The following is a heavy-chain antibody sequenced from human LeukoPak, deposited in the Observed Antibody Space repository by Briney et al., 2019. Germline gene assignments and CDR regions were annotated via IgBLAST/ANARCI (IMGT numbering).Heavy chain of an antibody. CDR2: IKQDGSKK. V-gene: IGHV3-7*04. CDR1: GFPFSSYW. Sequence: AGGSLRLSCVASGFPFSSYWMTWVRQAPGKGLEWVANIKQDGSKKSYGDSVKGRFTISRDNAKNSLYLQMNSLRAEDTAIYYCTRVGYIDEGIDYWGQGTLVTVSS. D-gene: IGHD5-24*01. J-gene: IGHJ4*02. CDR3: TRVGYIDEGIDY.